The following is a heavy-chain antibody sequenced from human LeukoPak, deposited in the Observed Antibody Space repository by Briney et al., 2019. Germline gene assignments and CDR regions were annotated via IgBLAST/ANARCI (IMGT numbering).Heavy chain of an antibody. CDR1: GYTFTGYY. CDR3: ARGSRYYMDV. V-gene: IGHV1-2*02. Sequence: ASVKVSCKASGYTFTGYYMHWVRQAPGQGLEWMGWINPNSGGTNYVQKFQGRVTMTRETSISTAYMELSSLRSEDMAVYYCARGSRYYMDVWGKGTTVTVSS. CDR2: INPNSGGT. J-gene: IGHJ6*03.